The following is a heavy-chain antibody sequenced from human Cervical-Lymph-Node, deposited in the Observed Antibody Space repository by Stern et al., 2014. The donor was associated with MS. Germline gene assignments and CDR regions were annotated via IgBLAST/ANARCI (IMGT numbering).Heavy chain of an antibody. V-gene: IGHV1-2*06. CDR2: LNPNSDDP. D-gene: IGHD3-22*01. CDR3: AREATRIVVGIDY. Sequence: VQLVESGTKMQKPGASLRVSCKASGYTFTAFFIHWVRQVPGQVLEWMGRLNPNSDDPTYAQNFQDRVTLTRDTSIGTAYLELSRLTSADTAIYYCAREATRIVVGIDYWGQGTQVTVSS. CDR1: GYTFTAFF. J-gene: IGHJ4*02.